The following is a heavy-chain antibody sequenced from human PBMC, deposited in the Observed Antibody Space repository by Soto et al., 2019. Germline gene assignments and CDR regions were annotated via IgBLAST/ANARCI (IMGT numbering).Heavy chain of an antibody. CDR3: ATAQAAIGATAPVA. D-gene: IGHD6-25*01. CDR1: GFTFSSYG. Sequence: QVQLVESGGGVVQPGRSLRLSCAASGFTFSSYGMHWVRQAPGKGLEWVAVISYDGSKKYYVDSVKGRFSISRDNSKNTLDLQMNSLRAEDTDLYYCATAQAAIGATAPVAWGQGALVTVSS. CDR2: ISYDGSKK. J-gene: IGHJ4*02. V-gene: IGHV3-30*03.